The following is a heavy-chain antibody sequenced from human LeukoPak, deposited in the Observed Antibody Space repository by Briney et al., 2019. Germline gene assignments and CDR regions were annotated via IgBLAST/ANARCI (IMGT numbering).Heavy chain of an antibody. V-gene: IGHV3-48*01. CDR3: ARSFCVYYPLCAF. J-gene: IGHJ4*02. CDR2: LTSSSNTF. Sequence: GGSLRLSCEVSGFTFSSYSMTWVRQVRGKGLEWIAYLTSSSNTFYYADSVKGRFIISRDNARNSLFLQMNSLTVEDTAVYYCARSFCVYYPLCAFWGQGTLVTVSS. CDR1: GFTFSSYS. D-gene: IGHD3-10*01.